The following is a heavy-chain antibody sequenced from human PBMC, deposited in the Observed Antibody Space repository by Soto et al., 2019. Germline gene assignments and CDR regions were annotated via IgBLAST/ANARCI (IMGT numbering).Heavy chain of an antibody. D-gene: IGHD3-9*01. CDR1: GYTFTSYG. Sequence: QVQLVQSGAEVKKPGASVKVSCKASGYTFTSYGISWVRQAPGQGLEWMGWISAYNGNTNYAQKLQGRVTMTTDSDESTAYMELRSRRSDDTALYYCARDFTYYDIFTGHRYFDRWGRGTLVTVSS. CDR2: ISAYNGNT. CDR3: ARDFTYYDIFTGHRYFDR. V-gene: IGHV1-18*01. J-gene: IGHJ2*01.